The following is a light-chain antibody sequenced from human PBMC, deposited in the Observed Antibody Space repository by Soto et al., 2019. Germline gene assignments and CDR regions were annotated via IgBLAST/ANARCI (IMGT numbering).Light chain of an antibody. CDR3: QQSITAPLT. CDR1: QNIDNY. J-gene: IGKJ4*01. V-gene: IGKV1-39*01. CDR2: SAS. Sequence: DIQMTQSPSSLSASVGDRVNITCRASQNIDNYLNWYQQKSGKAPQLLIYSASHLQSGVPSRFSGGGYGTDFILTISSLQPEDSAIYFCQQSITAPLTFGGGTKVEIK.